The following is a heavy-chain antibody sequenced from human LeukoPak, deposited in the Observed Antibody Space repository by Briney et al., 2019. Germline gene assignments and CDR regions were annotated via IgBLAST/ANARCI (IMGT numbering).Heavy chain of an antibody. Sequence: GGSLRLSCAASGFTFSNAWMTWVRQAPGKGLEWLGRIKSKSDGGTTEYAAPVKGRFTTSRDDSKNKLYLQMSSLKTEDTAVYYCTRGGWLRYYFDYWGQGTLVTVSS. CDR3: TRGGWLRYYFDY. V-gene: IGHV3-15*01. CDR2: IKSKSDGGTT. CDR1: GFTFSNAW. J-gene: IGHJ4*02. D-gene: IGHD5-24*01.